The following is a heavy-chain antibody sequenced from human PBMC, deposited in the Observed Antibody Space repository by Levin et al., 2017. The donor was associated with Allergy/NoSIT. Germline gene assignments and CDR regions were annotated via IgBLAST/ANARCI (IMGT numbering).Heavy chain of an antibody. CDR2: ISSSSSYI. D-gene: IGHD5-24*01. V-gene: IGHV3-21*01. J-gene: IGHJ4*02. CDR1: GFTFSSYS. CDR3: AILRVATIRVDY. Sequence: NPGGSLRLSCAASGFTFSSYSMNWVRQAPGKGLEWVSSISSSSSYIYYADSVKGRFTISRDNAKNSLYLQMNSLRAEDTAVYYCAILRVATIRVDYWGQGTLVTVSS.